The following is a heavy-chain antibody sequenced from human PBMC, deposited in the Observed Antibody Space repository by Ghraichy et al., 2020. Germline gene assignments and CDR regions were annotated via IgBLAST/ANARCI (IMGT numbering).Heavy chain of an antibody. V-gene: IGHV1-69*04. CDR2: IIPILDVA. CDR1: GGSFSSYT. J-gene: IGHJ4*02. Sequence: SVKVSCKASGGSFSSYTVSWVRQAPGQGLEWMGRIIPILDVANYAQNFQGRVTFTADKSTATAYMELNSLRSEDTAVYYCMRDPWLRYFDWLPSWGQGTLVTVSS. CDR3: MRDPWLRYFDWLPS. D-gene: IGHD3-9*01.